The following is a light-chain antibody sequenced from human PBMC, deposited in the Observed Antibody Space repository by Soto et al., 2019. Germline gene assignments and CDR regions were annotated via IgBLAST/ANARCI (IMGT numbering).Light chain of an antibody. CDR2: DAS. CDR1: QDISDV. CDR3: QQFYDLPIT. V-gene: IGKV1-33*01. Sequence: DIPMTQSPSALSASVGDIVTITCQASQDISDVLNWYQQQPGKAPKLMIYDASKLQTGVPSRFSGRGSGKDFTFTISSLQPDDSGTYYCQQFYDLPITFGQGTRLEIK. J-gene: IGKJ5*01.